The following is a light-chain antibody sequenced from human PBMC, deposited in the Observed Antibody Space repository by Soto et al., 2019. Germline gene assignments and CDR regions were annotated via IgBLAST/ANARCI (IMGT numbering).Light chain of an antibody. J-gene: IGKJ4*01. CDR2: GAS. CDR1: QSVSSSY. V-gene: IGKV3-20*01. Sequence: ENVLTQTPGTLSLSPGERATLSCRASQSVSSSYLAWYQQKPGQAPRLLIYGASNRATGIPDRFSGSGSGTDFTLTISRLDPEDFAVYYCQQYNSPLTFGGGTKVDNK. CDR3: QQYNSPLT.